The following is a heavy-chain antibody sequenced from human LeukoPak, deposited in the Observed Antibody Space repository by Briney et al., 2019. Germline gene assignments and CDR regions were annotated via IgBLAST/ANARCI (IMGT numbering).Heavy chain of an antibody. V-gene: IGHV3-23*01. CDR2: ISGSGGST. Sequence: GGTLRLSCAASGFTFSSYGMSWVRQAPGKGLEWVSAISGSGGSTYYADSVKGRFTISRDNSKNTLYLQMNSLRAEDTAVYYCAKDVWDYYDSSGYYWGRYFDYWGQGTLVTVSS. CDR1: GFTFSSYG. D-gene: IGHD3-22*01. CDR3: AKDVWDYYDSSGYYWGRYFDY. J-gene: IGHJ4*02.